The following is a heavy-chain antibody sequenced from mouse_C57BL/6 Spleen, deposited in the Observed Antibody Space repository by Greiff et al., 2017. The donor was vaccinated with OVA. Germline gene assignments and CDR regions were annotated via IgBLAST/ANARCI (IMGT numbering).Heavy chain of an antibody. CDR3: ARKESVVAPFDY. J-gene: IGHJ2*01. CDR1: GYTFTSYW. Sequence: VQLQQPGAELVKPGASVKLSCKASGYTFTSYWMQWVKQRPGQGLEWIGEIDPSDSYTNYNQKFKGKATLTVDTSSSTAYMQLSSLTSEDSAVYYCARKESVVAPFDYWGQGTTLTVSS. D-gene: IGHD1-1*01. CDR2: IDPSDSYT. V-gene: IGHV1-50*01.